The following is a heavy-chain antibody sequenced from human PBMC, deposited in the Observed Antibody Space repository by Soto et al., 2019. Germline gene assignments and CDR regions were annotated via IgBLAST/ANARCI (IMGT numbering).Heavy chain of an antibody. CDR2: ISSSSSTI. J-gene: IGHJ6*03. CDR3: AREGYCSGGSCYYYYYMDV. Sequence: GGSLRLSCAASGFTFSSYSMNWVRQAPGKGLEWVSYISSSSSTIYYADSVKGRFTISRDNAKNSLYLQMNSLRAEDTAVYYCAREGYCSGGSCYYYYYMDVWGKGTTVTVSS. CDR1: GFTFSSYS. V-gene: IGHV3-48*01. D-gene: IGHD2-15*01.